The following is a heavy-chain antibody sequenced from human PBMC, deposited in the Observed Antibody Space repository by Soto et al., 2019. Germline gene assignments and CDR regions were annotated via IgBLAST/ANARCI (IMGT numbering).Heavy chain of an antibody. J-gene: IGHJ4*02. Sequence: QVQLQESGPGLVKPSETLSLTCTVSGGSISSYYWSWIRQPPGKGLEWIGYIYYSGSTNYNPSLKSRVTISVDTSKNQFSLKLSSVTAADTAVYYCARGYSGYPYDYWGQGTLVTVSS. CDR1: GGSISSYY. D-gene: IGHD5-12*01. CDR2: IYYSGST. V-gene: IGHV4-59*01. CDR3: ARGYSGYPYDY.